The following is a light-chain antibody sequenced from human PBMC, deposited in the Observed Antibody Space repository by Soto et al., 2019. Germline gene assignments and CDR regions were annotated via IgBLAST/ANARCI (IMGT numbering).Light chain of an antibody. J-gene: IGKJ1*01. CDR1: QSISSW. CDR3: QQYKSYPWS. V-gene: IGKV1-5*03. CDR2: KTS. Sequence: DIQMTQSPSTLSASVGDRVTITCRASQSISSWLAWYQQKPGKVPKLLIYKTSNLESGVPSRFSGSGSGTEFTLTISSLQPDDFATYYGQQYKSYPWSFGQGTKGE.